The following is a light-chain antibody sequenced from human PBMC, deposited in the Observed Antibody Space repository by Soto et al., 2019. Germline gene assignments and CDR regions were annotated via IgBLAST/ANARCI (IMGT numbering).Light chain of an antibody. J-gene: IGKJ4*01. CDR3: QQRSNWPPVT. Sequence: EIVLTQSPATLSLSPGERATPSSRASQRINRHLAWYRQKPGQAPRLLIYDASNRATGIPARFSGSGSGTDFTLTISSLEPEDFGVYYCQQRSNWPPVTFGGGTKVEIK. V-gene: IGKV3-11*01. CDR1: QRINRH. CDR2: DAS.